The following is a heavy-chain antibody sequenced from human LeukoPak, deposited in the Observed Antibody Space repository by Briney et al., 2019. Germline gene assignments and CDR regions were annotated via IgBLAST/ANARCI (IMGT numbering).Heavy chain of an antibody. Sequence: PSETLSLTCAVYGGSFSGYYWSWIRQPPGKGLEWIGGINHSGSTNYNPSLKSRVTISVDTSKNQFSLKLSAVTAADTAVYYCARCISMVRGVIRPPDYWGQGTLVSVSS. D-gene: IGHD3-10*01. V-gene: IGHV4-34*01. CDR3: ARCISMVRGVIRPPDY. CDR1: GGSFSGYY. CDR2: INHSGST. J-gene: IGHJ4*02.